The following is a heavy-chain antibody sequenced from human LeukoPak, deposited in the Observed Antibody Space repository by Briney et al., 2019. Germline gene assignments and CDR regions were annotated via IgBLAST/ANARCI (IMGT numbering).Heavy chain of an antibody. CDR1: GFTFDDYA. CDR3: AKGLYDAFDI. V-gene: IGHV3-9*01. Sequence: GGPLRLSCAASGFTFDDYAMHWVRQAPGKGLEWVSGISWNSGSIGYADSVKGRFTISRDNAKNSLYLQMNSLRAEDTALYYCAKGLYDAFDIWGQGTMVTVSS. J-gene: IGHJ3*02. CDR2: ISWNSGSI.